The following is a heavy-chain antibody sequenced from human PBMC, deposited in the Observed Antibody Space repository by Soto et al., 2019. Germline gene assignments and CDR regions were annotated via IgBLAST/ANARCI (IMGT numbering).Heavy chain of an antibody. J-gene: IGHJ6*02. D-gene: IGHD3-10*01. CDR2: ISYTGTT. V-gene: IGHV4-39*02. CDR3: ARDRSAPNGMDV. CDR1: RGSISSGSYY. Sequence: PSETLSLTCSVSRGSISSGSYYWAWIRQTPGKGLEWIGSISYTGTTYYNPSLTSRVTVSVDMSKNQFSLRLNSVTAADTAVYYCARDRSAPNGMDVWGQGTXVTVSS.